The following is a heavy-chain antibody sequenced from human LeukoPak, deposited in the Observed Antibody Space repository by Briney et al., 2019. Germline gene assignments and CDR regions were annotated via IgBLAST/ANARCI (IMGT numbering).Heavy chain of an antibody. D-gene: IGHD3-22*01. J-gene: IGHJ5*02. V-gene: IGHV3-23*01. CDR1: GFTFSSYA. CDR2: ISGSGGST. Sequence: GGSLRLSCAASGFTFSSYAMSWVRQAPGKGLEWVSAISGSGGSTYYADSVKGRFTISRDNSKNTLYLQMNSLRAEDTAVYYCAKGRYYDSSGPSDPWGQGTLVTVSS. CDR3: AKGRYYDSSGPSDP.